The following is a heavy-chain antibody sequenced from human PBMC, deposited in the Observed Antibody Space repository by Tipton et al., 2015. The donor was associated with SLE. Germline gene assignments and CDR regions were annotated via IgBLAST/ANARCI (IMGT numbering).Heavy chain of an antibody. J-gene: IGHJ6*02. CDR1: GFIFSDYY. Sequence: SLRLSCAASGFIFSDYYMTWIRQAPGKGLEWVSDISRSTSSTSYADSVKGRFTISRDNAKNSPSLPMTSLGAEDTAVYYCVRDRMCNGGTCYSTYYYGMDLWGQGTTVTVSS. D-gene: IGHD2-15*01. CDR3: VRDRMCNGGTCYSTYYYGMDL. V-gene: IGHV3-11*06. CDR2: ISRSTSST.